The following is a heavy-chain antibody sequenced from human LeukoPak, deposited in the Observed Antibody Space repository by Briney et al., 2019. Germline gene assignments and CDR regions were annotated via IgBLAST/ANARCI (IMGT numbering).Heavy chain of an antibody. V-gene: IGHV3-11*01. J-gene: IGHJ6*03. CDR3: ARDFGRYSGYGIYYYYYYVDV. CDR1: GFTFSDYY. Sequence: PGGSLRLSCAASGFTFSDYYMSWIRQAPGKGLEWVSYISSSGSTIYYADSVKGRFTISRDNAKNSLYLQMNSLRAEDTAVYYCARDFGRYSGYGIYYYYYYVDVWGKGTTVTVSS. D-gene: IGHD5-12*01. CDR2: ISSSGSTI.